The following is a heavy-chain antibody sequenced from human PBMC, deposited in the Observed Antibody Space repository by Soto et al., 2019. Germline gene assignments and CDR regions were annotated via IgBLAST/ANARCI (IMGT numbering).Heavy chain of an antibody. CDR1: GYSFTSYW. V-gene: IGHV5-51*01. CDR2: IYPGDSDT. J-gene: IGHJ4*02. Sequence: PVESLKISCKGSGYSFTSYWICCCLQMPVKVLEWMGIIYPGDSDTRYSPSFQGQVTISADKSISTAYLQWSSLKASDTAMYYCARHRPVRDFDYWGQGTLVTVSS. CDR3: ARHRPVRDFDY.